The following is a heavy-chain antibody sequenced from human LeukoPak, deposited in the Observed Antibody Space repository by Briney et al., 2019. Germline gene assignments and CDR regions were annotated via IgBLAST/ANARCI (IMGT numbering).Heavy chain of an antibody. CDR3: ARRQVTICYFDY. Sequence: SETLSLTCAVYGGSFSGYYWSWIRQPPGKGLEWIGEINHSGSTNYNPSLKSRVTISVDTSKNQFSLKLSSVTAADTAVYYCARRQVTICYFDYWGQGTLVTVSS. CDR1: GGSFSGYY. D-gene: IGHD4-17*01. V-gene: IGHV4-34*01. CDR2: INHSGST. J-gene: IGHJ4*02.